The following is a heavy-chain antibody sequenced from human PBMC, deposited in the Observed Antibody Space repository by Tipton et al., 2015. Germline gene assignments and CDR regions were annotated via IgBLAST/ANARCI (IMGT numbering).Heavy chain of an antibody. CDR1: AYSITSDYY. CDR3: ARDLGQQLVGPYYFHYAMDV. V-gene: IGHV4-38-2*02. CDR2: ISHSGNT. Sequence: LRLSCAVSAYSITSDYYWGWIRQPPGKGLEWIGSISHSGNTYYNPSLKSRVTISVDTSKDQFSLKLSSVTAADTAVYYCARDLGQQLVGPYYFHYAMDVWGQGTSVTVSS. D-gene: IGHD6-6*01. J-gene: IGHJ6*02.